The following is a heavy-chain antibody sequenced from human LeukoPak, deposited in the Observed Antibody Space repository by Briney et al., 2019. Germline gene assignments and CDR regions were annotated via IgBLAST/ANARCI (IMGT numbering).Heavy chain of an antibody. D-gene: IGHD6-6*01. V-gene: IGHV1-69*13. CDR2: IIPIFGTA. Sequence: SVKVSCKASGYMFSTYGISWVRQAPGQGLEWMGGIIPIFGTANYAQKFQGRVTITADESTSTAYMELSSLRSDDTAVYYCARDRNSGSSLDIWGQGTMLTVSS. CDR3: ARDRNSGSSLDI. CDR1: GYMFSTYG. J-gene: IGHJ3*02.